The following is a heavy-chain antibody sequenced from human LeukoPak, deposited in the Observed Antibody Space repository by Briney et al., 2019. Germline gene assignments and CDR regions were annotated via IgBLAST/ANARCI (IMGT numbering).Heavy chain of an antibody. V-gene: IGHV6-1*01. CDR3: ARDLGNTGWYTFDY. CDR2: TYYRSKWYN. CDR1: GDSVSSINGA. D-gene: IGHD6-19*01. Sequence: SQTLSLTCVISGDSVSSINGAWNWVRQSPSRGLEWLGRTYYRSKWYNHYAVSMQGRMTINPDTSKNQYSLQLKSVTLEDTAVYYCARDLGNTGWYTFDYWGQGIRVTVSS. J-gene: IGHJ4*02.